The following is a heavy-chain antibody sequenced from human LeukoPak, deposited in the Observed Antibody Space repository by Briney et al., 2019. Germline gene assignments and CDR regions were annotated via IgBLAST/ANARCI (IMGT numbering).Heavy chain of an antibody. V-gene: IGHV5-51*01. CDR1: GYSFTSYW. CDR2: IYPGDSDT. D-gene: IGHD2-2*02. CDR3: ARSFDCSSTSCYRGWFDP. Sequence: GESLKISCKGSGYSFTSYWIGWVRQMPGKGLEWMGIIYPGDSDTRYSPSFQGQVTISADKSISTAYLPWTSLQASDPAMYYCARSFDCSSTSCYRGWFDPWGQGTLVTVSS. J-gene: IGHJ5*02.